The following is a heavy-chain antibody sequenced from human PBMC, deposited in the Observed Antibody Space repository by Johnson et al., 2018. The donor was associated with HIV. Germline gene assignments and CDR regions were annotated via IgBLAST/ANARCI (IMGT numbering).Heavy chain of an antibody. CDR1: GFTVSSNY. Sequence: VQLVESGGGLIQPGGSLRLSCVASGFTVSSNYMSWVRQAPGKGLEWVSVIYSGGSTYYADSVKGRFTISRDNSKNTLYLQMTSLRAEDTAVYYCAREVAGDYGDSPGAFDIWGQGTMVTVSS. CDR3: AREVAGDYGDSPGAFDI. CDR2: IYSGGST. V-gene: IGHV3-53*01. D-gene: IGHD4-17*01. J-gene: IGHJ3*02.